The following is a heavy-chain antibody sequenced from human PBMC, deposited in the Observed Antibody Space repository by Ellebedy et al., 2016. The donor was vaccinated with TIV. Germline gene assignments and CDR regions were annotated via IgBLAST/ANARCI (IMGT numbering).Heavy chain of an antibody. CDR2: IIPIFGTA. V-gene: IGHV1-69*13. CDR1: GGTFSSYA. D-gene: IGHD6-13*01. Sequence: SVKVSXKASGGTFSSYAISWVRQAPGQGLEWMGGIIPIFGTANYAQKFQGRVTITADESTSTAYMELSSLRSEDTAVYYCARDLFGEYSSSFGRTGFDYWGQGTLVTVSS. CDR3: ARDLFGEYSSSFGRTGFDY. J-gene: IGHJ4*02.